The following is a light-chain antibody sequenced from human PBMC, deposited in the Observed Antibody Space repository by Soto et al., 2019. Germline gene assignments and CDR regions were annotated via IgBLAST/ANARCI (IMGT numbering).Light chain of an antibody. CDR1: RSDVGGYNH. CDR3: FSYRSGNAPGV. J-gene: IGLJ3*02. CDR2: EVT. Sequence: QSALTQPASVSGSPGQSITISCTGTRSDVGGYNHVSWYQQHPGKAPKLMIYEVTNRPSGVSIRFSASKSGNTASLTISGLQAEDEADYYCFSYRSGNAPGVFGGGTQLTVL. V-gene: IGLV2-14*01.